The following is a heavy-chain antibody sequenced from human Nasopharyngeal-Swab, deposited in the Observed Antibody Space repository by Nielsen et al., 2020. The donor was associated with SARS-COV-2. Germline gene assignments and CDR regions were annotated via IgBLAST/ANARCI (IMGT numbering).Heavy chain of an antibody. CDR1: GFTFSSYS. V-gene: IGHV3-48*01. J-gene: IGHJ5*02. Sequence: GESLKISCAASGFTFSSYSMNWVRQAPGKGLEWVSYISSSSSTISYADSVKGRFTISRDNAKNSLYLQMNSLRAEDTAVYYCARAAPQFDPWGQGTLVTVSS. CDR3: ARAAPQFDP. CDR2: ISSSSSTI.